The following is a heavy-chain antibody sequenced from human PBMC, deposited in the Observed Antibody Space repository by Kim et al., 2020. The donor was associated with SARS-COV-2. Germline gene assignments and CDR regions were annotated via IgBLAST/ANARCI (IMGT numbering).Heavy chain of an antibody. Sequence: SETLSLTCTVSGGSISSGGYYWSWIRQHPGKGLEWIGYIYYSGSTYYNPSLKSRVTISVDTSKNQFSLKLSSVTAADTAVYYCARDRGGGRLSSFDPWGQGTLVTVSS. D-gene: IGHD3-16*01. CDR3: ARDRGGGRLSSFDP. J-gene: IGHJ5*02. CDR2: IYYSGST. CDR1: GGSISSGGYY. V-gene: IGHV4-31*03.